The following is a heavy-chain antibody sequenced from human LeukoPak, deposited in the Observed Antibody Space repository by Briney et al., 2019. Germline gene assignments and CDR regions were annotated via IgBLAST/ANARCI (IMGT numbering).Heavy chain of an antibody. CDR1: GGSISSYY. CDR3: ARDSTGGSGSYYTYFDY. J-gene: IGHJ4*02. D-gene: IGHD3-10*01. V-gene: IGHV4-4*07. CDR2: TYTSGST. Sequence: SETLSLTCTVSGGSISSYYWSWIRQPAGKGLEWIGRTYTSGSTNYNPSLKSRVTMSVDTSKNQFSLKLSSVTAADTAVYYCARDSTGGSGSYYTYFDYWGQGTLVTVSS.